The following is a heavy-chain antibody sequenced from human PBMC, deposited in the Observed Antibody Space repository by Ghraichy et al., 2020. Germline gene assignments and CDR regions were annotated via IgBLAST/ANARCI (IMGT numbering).Heavy chain of an antibody. CDR2: INHSGST. D-gene: IGHD2-15*01. CDR3: ARGSGLVVVAASLDY. CDR1: GGSFSGYY. V-gene: IGHV4-34*01. Sequence: SETLSLTCAVYGGSFSGYYWSWIRQPPGKGLEWIGEINHSGSTNYNPSLKSRVTISVDTSKNQFSLKLSSVTAADTAVYYCARGSGLVVVAASLDYWGQGTLVTVSS. J-gene: IGHJ4*02.